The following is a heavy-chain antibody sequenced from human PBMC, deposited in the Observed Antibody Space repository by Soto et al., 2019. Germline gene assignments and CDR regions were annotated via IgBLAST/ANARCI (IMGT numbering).Heavy chain of an antibody. CDR2: IWYDGSNK. Sequence: GGSLILSCASSGFTFSSYGMHWVRQAPGKGLEWVAVIWYDGSNKYYADSVKGRFTISRDNSKNTLYLQMNSLRAEDTAVYYCARDTEQIVGMLGEWGQGNLVTVYS. V-gene: IGHV3-33*01. D-gene: IGHD6-6*01. J-gene: IGHJ4*02. CDR3: ARDTEQIVGMLGE. CDR1: GFTFSSYG.